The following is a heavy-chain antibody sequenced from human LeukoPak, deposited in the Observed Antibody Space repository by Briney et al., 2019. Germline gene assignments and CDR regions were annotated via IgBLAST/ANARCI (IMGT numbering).Heavy chain of an antibody. J-gene: IGHJ3*01. CDR3: ARDLVIEGSGRQIDS. Sequence: PSETLSLTCTVSGGSVSSGSYYWSWIRQPPGKGLEWIGYLYNSGSTNYNPSLKSRVTISVDTSKNQFSLMLSSVTAADTAVYYCARDLVIEGSGRQIDSWGQGTMVTVSS. V-gene: IGHV4-61*01. D-gene: IGHD3-10*01. CDR2: LYNSGST. CDR1: GGSVSSGSYY.